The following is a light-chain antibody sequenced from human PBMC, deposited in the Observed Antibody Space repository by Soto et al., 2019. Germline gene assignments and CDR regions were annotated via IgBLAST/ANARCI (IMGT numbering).Light chain of an antibody. CDR3: QQYSNFPWT. J-gene: IGKJ1*01. Sequence: DIQMTQSPSSLSASVGDRVTITCRASQSISTWLAWYQQKSGKAPKLLIYKASTLESGVPSRFSGSGSGTEFTLTISSLQPDDFATYYCQQYSNFPWTFGQGTKVDIK. V-gene: IGKV1-5*03. CDR2: KAS. CDR1: QSISTW.